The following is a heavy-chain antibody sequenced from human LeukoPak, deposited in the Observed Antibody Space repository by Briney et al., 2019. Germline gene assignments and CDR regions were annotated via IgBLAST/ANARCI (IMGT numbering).Heavy chain of an antibody. CDR2: ISSSSSTI. Sequence: PGGSLRLSCAASGFTFSSYSMNWVRQAPGKGLEWVSYISSSSSTIYYADSVKGRSTISRDNAKNSLYLQMNSLRAEDTAVYYCARATGGYSYGYDYWGQGTLVTVSS. J-gene: IGHJ4*02. V-gene: IGHV3-48*01. CDR1: GFTFSSYS. D-gene: IGHD5-18*01. CDR3: ARATGGYSYGYDY.